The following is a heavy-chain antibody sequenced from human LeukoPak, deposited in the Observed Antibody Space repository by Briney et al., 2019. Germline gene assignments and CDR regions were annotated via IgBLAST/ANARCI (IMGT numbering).Heavy chain of an antibody. CDR3: ARAVSTTVTHDAFDI. D-gene: IGHD4-11*01. J-gene: IGHJ3*02. CDR2: IIPILGIA. CDR1: GGTFSSYA. Sequence: SVKVSCKASGGTFSSYAISWVRQAPGQGLEWMGRIIPILGIANYAQKFQGRVTITADKSTSTAYMELSSLRSEDTAVYYCARAVSTTVTHDAFDIWGQGTMVTVSS. V-gene: IGHV1-69*04.